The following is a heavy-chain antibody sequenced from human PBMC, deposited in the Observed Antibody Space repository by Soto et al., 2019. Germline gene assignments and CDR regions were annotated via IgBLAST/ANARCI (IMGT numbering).Heavy chain of an antibody. V-gene: IGHV3-30*18. D-gene: IGHD1-26*01. J-gene: IGHJ3*02. CDR2: ISYDGSNK. CDR3: AKGGVGSTSNAFDI. Sequence: SLRLSCAASGFTFRSYGMHWVRQAPAKGLEWVAVISYDGSNKYCADSVKGRFTISRDNSKNTLYLQMNSLRAEDTAVYYCAKGGVGSTSNAFDIWGQGTMVTVSS. CDR1: GFTFRSYG.